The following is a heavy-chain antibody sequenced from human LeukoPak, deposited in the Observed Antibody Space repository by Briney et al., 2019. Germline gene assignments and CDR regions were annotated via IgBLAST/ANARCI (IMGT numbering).Heavy chain of an antibody. Sequence: GGSLRLSCAASGFTFSSYWMSWVRQAPGKGLEWVANIKQDGSEKYYVDSVKGRFIISRDNAKNSLYLQMNSLRAEDTAVYYCARGRFGEQGSFDYWGQGTLVTVSS. CDR3: ARGRFGEQGSFDY. D-gene: IGHD3-10*01. CDR1: GFTFSSYW. CDR2: IKQDGSEK. J-gene: IGHJ4*02. V-gene: IGHV3-7*01.